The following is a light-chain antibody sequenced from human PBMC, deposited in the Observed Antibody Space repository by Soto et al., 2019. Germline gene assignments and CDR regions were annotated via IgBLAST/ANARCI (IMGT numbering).Light chain of an antibody. Sequence: EIVLTQSPATLSLSPGERATLSCRASQSVRSYLAWYQQKPGQAPRLLIYDASNRATGIPARFSGSGSGTDFPLPIRRLEPEQLAVYYCQHRSDCPLTFGAGPKVEIK. V-gene: IGKV3-11*01. J-gene: IGKJ4*01. CDR2: DAS. CDR1: QSVRSY. CDR3: QHRSDCPLT.